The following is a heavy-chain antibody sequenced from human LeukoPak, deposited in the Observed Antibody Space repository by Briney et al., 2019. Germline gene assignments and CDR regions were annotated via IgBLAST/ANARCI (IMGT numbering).Heavy chain of an antibody. Sequence: GSLRLSCAASGFTFSSSEMNWVRQAPGKGLEWIGSIYYSGSTYYNPSLKSRVTISVDTSKNQFSLKLSSVTAADTAVYYCARVANIVVVPAAIPFDYWGQGTLVTVSS. D-gene: IGHD2-2*02. J-gene: IGHJ4*02. V-gene: IGHV4-59*05. CDR3: ARVANIVVVPAAIPFDY. CDR2: IYYSGST. CDR1: GFTFSSSE.